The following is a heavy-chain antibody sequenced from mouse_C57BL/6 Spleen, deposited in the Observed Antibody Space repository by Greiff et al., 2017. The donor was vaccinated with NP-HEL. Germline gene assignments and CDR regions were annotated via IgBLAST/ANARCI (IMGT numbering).Heavy chain of an antibody. V-gene: IGHV7-1*01. Sequence: EVKLMESGGGLVQSGRSLRLSCATSGFTFSDFYMEWVRQAPGKGLEWIAASRNKANDYTTEYSASVKGRFIVSRDTSQSILYLQMNALRAEDTAIYYCARLNNWYFDVWGTGTTVTVSS. J-gene: IGHJ1*03. CDR3: ARLNNWYFDV. D-gene: IGHD5-2*01. CDR2: SRNKANDYTT. CDR1: GFTFSDFY.